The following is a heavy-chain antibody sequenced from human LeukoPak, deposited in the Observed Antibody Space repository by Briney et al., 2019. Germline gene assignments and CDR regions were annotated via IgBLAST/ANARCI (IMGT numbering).Heavy chain of an antibody. D-gene: IGHD5-18*01. V-gene: IGHV3-30*02. CDR3: ARDIAMAQSDY. Sequence: WVAFIRYDGSNKYYADSVKGRFTISRDNSKNTLYLQMNSLRAEDTAVYYCARDIAMAQSDYWGQGTLVTVSS. J-gene: IGHJ4*02. CDR2: IRYDGSNK.